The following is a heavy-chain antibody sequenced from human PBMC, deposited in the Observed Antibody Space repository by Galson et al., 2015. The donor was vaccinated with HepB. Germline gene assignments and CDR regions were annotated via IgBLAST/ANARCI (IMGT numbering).Heavy chain of an antibody. Sequence: SVKVSCKASGYTFTGYYMHWVRQAPGQGLEWMGWINPNSGGTNYAQKFQGRVTMTRGTSTTTGDMELSRLRSDDTAVYYCARSDISSVAQYYYYYMDVWGNGTTVTVSS. CDR2: INPNSGGT. CDR3: ARSDISSVAQYYYYYMDV. J-gene: IGHJ6*03. D-gene: IGHD2-15*01. CDR1: GYTFTGYY. V-gene: IGHV1-2*02.